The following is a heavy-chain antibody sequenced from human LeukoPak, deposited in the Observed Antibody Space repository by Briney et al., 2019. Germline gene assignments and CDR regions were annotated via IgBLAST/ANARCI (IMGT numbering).Heavy chain of an antibody. CDR2: TNQTNCGT. Sequence: ASAKVSSMTSLYTFTAKYIQRVRQAPRQRVECMVWTNQTNCGTKHAQKFQGWITMTRDTSISTAYMELSKLTADDTAVSGNARGPRGYCSNTSCYANNWFDPWGQGTLVTVSS. CDR1: LYTFTAKY. CDR3: ARGPRGYCSNTSCYANNWFDP. D-gene: IGHD2-2*01. V-gene: IGHV1-2*04. J-gene: IGHJ5*02.